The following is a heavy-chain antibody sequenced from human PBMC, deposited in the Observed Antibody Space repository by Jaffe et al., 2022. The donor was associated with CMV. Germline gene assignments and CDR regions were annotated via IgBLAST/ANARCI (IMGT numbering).Heavy chain of an antibody. V-gene: IGHV2-5*02. CDR2: IYWDDDK. D-gene: IGHD3-3*01. J-gene: IGHJ4*02. CDR1: GFSLSTSGVG. Sequence: QITLKESGPTLVKPTQTLTLTCTFSGFSLSTSGVGVGWIRQPPGKALEWLALIYWDDDKRYSPSLKSRLTITKDTSKNQVVLTMTNMDPVDTATYYCAHVRVLRFLEWLHFDYWGQGTLVTVSS. CDR3: AHVRVLRFLEWLHFDY.